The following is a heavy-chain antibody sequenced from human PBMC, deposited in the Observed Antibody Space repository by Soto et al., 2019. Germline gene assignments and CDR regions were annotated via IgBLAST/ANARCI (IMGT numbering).Heavy chain of an antibody. CDR1: GGTLSSYA. CDR2: VIPISGTT. Sequence: QVQLVQSGAEVKKPGSSVKVSCKASGGTLSSYAIIWVRQAPGQGLEWMGGVIPISGTTNYAQKFQDRVTIMADESTGTAYMELSSLRSDDTAVYSCARDRQYYYDSSGRWFDPWGQGTLVTVSS. D-gene: IGHD3-22*01. CDR3: ARDRQYYYDSSGRWFDP. V-gene: IGHV1-69*01. J-gene: IGHJ5*02.